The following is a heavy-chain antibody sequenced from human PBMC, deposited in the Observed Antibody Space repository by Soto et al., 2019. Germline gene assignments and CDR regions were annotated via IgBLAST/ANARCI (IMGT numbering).Heavy chain of an antibody. V-gene: IGHV4-39*01. Sequence: QLQLQESGPGLVKPSETLSLTCSVSNDSVLTSIYYWAWIRQPPGKGLEWIATIYYTGTAYYNPSLQSRVTISIDTSKNQFSLNLKSVTAADTAVYYCARNWNLALVPAAYLDSWGQGTLVTVSS. J-gene: IGHJ4*02. CDR1: NDSVLTSIYY. D-gene: IGHD2-2*01. CDR3: ARNWNLALVPAAYLDS. CDR2: IYYTGTA.